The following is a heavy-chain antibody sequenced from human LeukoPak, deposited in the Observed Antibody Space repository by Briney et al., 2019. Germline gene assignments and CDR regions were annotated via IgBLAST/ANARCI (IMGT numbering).Heavy chain of an antibody. CDR3: ARDEGSSG. Sequence: SETLSLTCTVSGGSISSSSYYWGWIRQPPGKGLEWIGSIYYSGSTYYNPSLKSRVTISVDTSKNQFSLKLSSVTAADTAGYYCARDEGSSGWGQGTMVTVSS. V-gene: IGHV4-39*07. D-gene: IGHD6-19*01. J-gene: IGHJ3*01. CDR2: IYYSGST. CDR1: GGSISSSSYY.